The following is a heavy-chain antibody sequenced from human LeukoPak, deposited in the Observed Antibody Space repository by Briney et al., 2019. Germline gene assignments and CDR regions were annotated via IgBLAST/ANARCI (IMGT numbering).Heavy chain of an antibody. V-gene: IGHV3-30*18. Sequence: PGGSLRLSCAASGFTFSSYGMHWARQAPGKGLEWVAVISYDGTNKYYADSVKGRFTISRDNSKNSLYLQMNSLRTEDTALYYCTKDMFSGVAVPSGGFFDYWGQGTLVTVSS. CDR2: ISYDGTNK. CDR3: TKDMFSGVAVPSGGFFDY. CDR1: GFTFSSYG. D-gene: IGHD2-15*01. J-gene: IGHJ4*02.